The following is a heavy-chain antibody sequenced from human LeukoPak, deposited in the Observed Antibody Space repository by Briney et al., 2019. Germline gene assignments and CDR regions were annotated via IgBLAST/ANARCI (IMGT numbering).Heavy chain of an antibody. Sequence: GRSLRLSCAASGFTFSSYSMNWVRQAPGKGLEWVSYISSSSSTIYYADSVKGRFTISRDNAKNSLYLQMNSLRAEDTAVYYCARGLYSSSWYRSFGYWGQGTLVTVSS. CDR3: ARGLYSSSWYRSFGY. V-gene: IGHV3-48*01. D-gene: IGHD6-13*01. CDR2: ISSSSSTI. CDR1: GFTFSSYS. J-gene: IGHJ4*02.